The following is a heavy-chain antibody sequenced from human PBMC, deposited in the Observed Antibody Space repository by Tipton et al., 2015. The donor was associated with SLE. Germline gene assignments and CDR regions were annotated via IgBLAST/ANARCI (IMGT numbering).Heavy chain of an antibody. J-gene: IGHJ3*02. V-gene: IGHV3-7*01. CDR3: ARGDYYDISSRFHDAFDI. CDR1: GFTFNSYW. CDR2: IKPDGSQK. Sequence: GSLRLSCVASGFTFNSYWMSWVRQAPGKGLEWVTNIKPDGSQKYCVDSVKGRFAISRDNAKNSLYLQMNSLRAEDTAVYYCARGDYYDISSRFHDAFDIWGQGTMVTVSS. D-gene: IGHD3-22*01.